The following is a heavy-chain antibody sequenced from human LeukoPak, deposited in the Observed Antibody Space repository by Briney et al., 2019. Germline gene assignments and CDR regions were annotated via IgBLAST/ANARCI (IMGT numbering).Heavy chain of an antibody. Sequence: GGSLRLSCAASGFTVSSNYMSWVRQAPGKGPEWVSAISGSGGSTYYADSVKGRFTISRDNSKNTLYLQMNSLRAEDTAVYYCAKAPLPALVVPAAISHYYYYMDVWGKGTTVTVSS. CDR3: AKAPLPALVVPAAISHYYYYMDV. CDR1: GFTVSSNY. CDR2: ISGSGGST. D-gene: IGHD2-2*01. J-gene: IGHJ6*03. V-gene: IGHV3-23*01.